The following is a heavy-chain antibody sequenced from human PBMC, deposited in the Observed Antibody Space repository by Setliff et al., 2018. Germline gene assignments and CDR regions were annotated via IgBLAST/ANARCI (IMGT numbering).Heavy chain of an antibody. V-gene: IGHV4-59*02. J-gene: IGHJ4*02. D-gene: IGHD5-12*01. CDR2: IFYSGDT. CDR3: ARGGTFRYFDY. Sequence: TLSLTCTVSGASVRSHYWSWIRQPPGKGLEWIGFIFYSGDTKSNPSLKSRVTMSVDTSKNQFSLKLSSVTAADTAVYYCARGGTFRYFDYWGQGTLVTVSS. CDR1: GASVRSHY.